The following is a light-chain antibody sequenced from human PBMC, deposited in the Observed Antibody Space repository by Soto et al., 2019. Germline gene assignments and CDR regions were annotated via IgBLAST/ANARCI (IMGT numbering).Light chain of an antibody. Sequence: LTQPHSVSESPGKTVTISCTRSSGSIASNYVQWYQQRPGSAPTTVIYEDNQRPSGVPDRFSGSIDSSSNSASLTISGLKTEDEAAYYCQSYDSSNQVFGGGTKLTVL. CDR1: SGSIASNY. CDR2: EDN. V-gene: IGLV6-57*04. CDR3: QSYDSSNQV. J-gene: IGLJ2*01.